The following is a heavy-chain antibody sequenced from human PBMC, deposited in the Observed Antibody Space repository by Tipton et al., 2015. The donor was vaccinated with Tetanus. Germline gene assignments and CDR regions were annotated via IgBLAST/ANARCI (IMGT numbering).Heavy chain of an antibody. CDR2: IYYSGST. Sequence: GEALSNGDYYWSWIRQPPGKALEWIGSIYYSGSTFYHPSLQSRVTISVDTSKNQFSLRLSSVTAADTAVYFCARHPPPYCYGSGSYLDYWGQGTPVTVSS. J-gene: IGHJ4*02. CDR3: ARHPPPYCYGSGSYLDY. D-gene: IGHD3-10*01. V-gene: IGHV4-30-2*03. CDR1: GEALSNGDYY.